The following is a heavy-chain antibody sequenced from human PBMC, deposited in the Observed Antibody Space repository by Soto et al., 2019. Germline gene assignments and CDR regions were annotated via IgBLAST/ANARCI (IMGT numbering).Heavy chain of an antibody. Sequence: QVHLVQSGAEVRKPGSSVKVSCKASGGTFVIYAFTWVRQAPGQGLEWMGGINPVFGTANNAQKFQGRVTIPADVSTNTTYMELSSLRPEDTAVYYCARYYYDSSGYPHAFDIWGQGTLVTVSS. V-gene: IGHV1-69*01. D-gene: IGHD3-22*01. J-gene: IGHJ3*02. CDR1: GGTFVIYA. CDR3: ARYYYDSSGYPHAFDI. CDR2: INPVFGTA.